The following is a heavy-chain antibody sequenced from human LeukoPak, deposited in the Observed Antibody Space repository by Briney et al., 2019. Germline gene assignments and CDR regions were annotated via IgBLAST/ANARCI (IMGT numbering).Heavy chain of an antibody. CDR3: ARQGKAVGGVCNS. CDR1: GFTFRSYN. J-gene: IGHJ5*01. CDR2: ISSSSSYI. D-gene: IGHD2-8*02. Sequence: PGGSLRLSCAASGFTFRSYNMNWVRQAPGKGLEWVSSISSSSSYIYYGDSVKGRFTISRDNAKNSLYLQMNSLRAEDTAVYYCARQGKAVGGVCNSGGQGTVVTVSS. V-gene: IGHV3-21*01.